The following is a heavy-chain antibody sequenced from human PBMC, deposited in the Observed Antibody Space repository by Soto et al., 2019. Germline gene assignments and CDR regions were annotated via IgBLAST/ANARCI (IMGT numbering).Heavy chain of an antibody. CDR1: GFTFTSSA. CDR2: IVVGSGNT. D-gene: IGHD3-3*01. J-gene: IGHJ3*02. Sequence: SVKVSCKAPGFTFTSSAVQWVRQARGQRLEWIGWIVVGSGNTNYAQKFQERVTITRDMSTSTAYMELSSLRSEDTAVYYCAVARSDDFWSGYSESAFDIWGQGTMVTVSS. V-gene: IGHV1-58*01. CDR3: AVARSDDFWSGYSESAFDI.